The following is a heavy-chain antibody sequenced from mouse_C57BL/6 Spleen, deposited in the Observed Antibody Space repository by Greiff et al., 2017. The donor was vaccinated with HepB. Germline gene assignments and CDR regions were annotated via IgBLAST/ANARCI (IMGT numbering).Heavy chain of an antibody. D-gene: IGHD4-1*01. Sequence: EVKLQQSGPGLVKPSQSLSLTCSVTGYSITSGYYWNWIRQFPGNKLEWMGYISYDGSNNYNPSLKNRISITRDTSKNQFFLKLNSVTTEDTATYYCARGGELAYYAMDYWGQGTSVTVSS. CDR2: ISYDGSN. CDR3: ARGGELAYYAMDY. J-gene: IGHJ4*01. CDR1: GYSITSGYY. V-gene: IGHV3-6*01.